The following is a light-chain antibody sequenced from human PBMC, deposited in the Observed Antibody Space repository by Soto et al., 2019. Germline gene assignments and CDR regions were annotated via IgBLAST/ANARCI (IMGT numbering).Light chain of an antibody. CDR3: QQYTNTNNPWM. Sequence: DIQVTQSPPTLSASVGDRVTITRRASQTISTWMAWYQQKPGKAPKLLVYDASTLQSGVASRFSGSGSGTEFTLIISGLQPDDSATYSCQQYTNTNNPWMFGQGTKVDIK. V-gene: IGKV1-5*01. J-gene: IGKJ1*01. CDR1: QTISTW. CDR2: DAS.